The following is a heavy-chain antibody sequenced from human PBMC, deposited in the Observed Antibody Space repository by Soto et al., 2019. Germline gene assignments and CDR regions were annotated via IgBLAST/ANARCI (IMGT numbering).Heavy chain of an antibody. J-gene: IGHJ5*02. D-gene: IGHD3-9*01. Sequence: GASVKVSCKASGYTFTSYGISWVRQAPGQGLEWMGWISAYNGNTNYAQKLQGRVTMTTDTSTSTAYMELRSLRSDDTAVYYCARVPVLRYFDWLNHNWLDPWGKGTLVTV. CDR1: GYTFTSYG. CDR3: ARVPVLRYFDWLNHNWLDP. V-gene: IGHV1-18*01. CDR2: ISAYNGNT.